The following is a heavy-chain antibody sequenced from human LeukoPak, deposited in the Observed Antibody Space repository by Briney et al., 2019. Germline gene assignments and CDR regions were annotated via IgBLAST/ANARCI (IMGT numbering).Heavy chain of an antibody. Sequence: PGGSLRLSCAASGFTFSSSWMQWVRQAPGKVLVWVSRINSDGSTTNYADSVKGRFTISRDNAKNSLSLQMNSLRADDAAVYYCARASSKQLAGYLPDGFDIWGQGTMVTVSS. D-gene: IGHD3-9*01. CDR3: ARASSKQLAGYLPDGFDI. V-gene: IGHV3-74*01. CDR1: GFTFSSSW. CDR2: INSDGSTT. J-gene: IGHJ3*02.